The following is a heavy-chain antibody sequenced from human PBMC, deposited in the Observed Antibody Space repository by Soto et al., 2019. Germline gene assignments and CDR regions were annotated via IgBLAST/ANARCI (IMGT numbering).Heavy chain of an antibody. V-gene: IGHV3-30*18. D-gene: IGHD3-9*01. CDR1: GFTFSSYG. CDR2: ISYDGSNK. J-gene: IGHJ6*02. CDR3: AKEIVSFGYFDTYGMDV. Sequence: GGSLRLSCAASGFTFSSYGMHWVRQAPGKGLEWVAVISYDGSNKYYADSVKGRFTISRDNSKNTLYLQMNSLRAEDTAVYYCAKEIVSFGYFDTYGMDVWGQGTTVTVSS.